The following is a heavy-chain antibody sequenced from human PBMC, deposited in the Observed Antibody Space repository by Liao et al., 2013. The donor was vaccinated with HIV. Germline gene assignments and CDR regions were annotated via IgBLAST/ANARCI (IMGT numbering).Heavy chain of an antibody. J-gene: IGHJ4*02. CDR2: IYTSGST. V-gene: IGHV4-59*10. Sequence: QVQLQQWGAGLLKPSETLSLTCTVSGGSISSYYWSWIRQPAGKGLEWIGRIYTSGSTNYNPSLKSRVTMSVDTSKNQFSLKLSSVTAADTAVYYCARSVGLYCSSTSCHPYYFDYWGQGTLVTVSS. D-gene: IGHD2-2*01. CDR1: GGSISSYY. CDR3: ARSVGLYCSSTSCHPYYFDY.